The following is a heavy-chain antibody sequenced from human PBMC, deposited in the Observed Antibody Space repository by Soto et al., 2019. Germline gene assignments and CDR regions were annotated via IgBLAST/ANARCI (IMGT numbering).Heavy chain of an antibody. V-gene: IGHV3-21*01. D-gene: IGHD1-26*01. CDR2: ISSSSSYI. J-gene: IGHJ4*02. CDR3: AREPGAHFDY. Sequence: EVQLVESGGGLVKPGGSLRLSCAASGFTFSSYSMIWVRQAPGKGLEWVSSISSSSSYIYYADSVKGRFTISRDNAKNSLYLQMNSLRAEDTAVYYCAREPGAHFDYWGQGTLVTVSS. CDR1: GFTFSSYS.